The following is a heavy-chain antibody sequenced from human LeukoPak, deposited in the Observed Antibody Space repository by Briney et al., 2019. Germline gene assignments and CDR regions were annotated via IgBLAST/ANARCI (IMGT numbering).Heavy chain of an antibody. CDR1: GFTFSGSA. J-gene: IGHJ4*02. CDR3: ARVWSMIREYVEY. D-gene: IGHD3-10*01. V-gene: IGHV3-23*01. Sequence: PGGSLRLSCAASGFTFSGSAMSWVRQAPGEGLEWVSLISYSGANSYYTDSVKGRFTISRDNSKDSLYLQMSSLRAEDTAVYYCARVWSMIREYVEYWGQGTLVTVSS. CDR2: ISYSGANS.